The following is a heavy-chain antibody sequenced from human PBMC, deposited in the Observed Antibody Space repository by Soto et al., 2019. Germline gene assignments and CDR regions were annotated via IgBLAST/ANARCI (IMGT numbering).Heavy chain of an antibody. J-gene: IGHJ6*02. CDR1: GDSISNGGYY. V-gene: IGHV4-31*03. CDR2: IYYSGST. Sequence: QVQLQESGPGLVKPSQTLSLACSVSGDSISNGGYYWSWIRQPPGKGLEWIGYIYYSGSTYYNPSLKSRLTISVDTSENQFSLKLTSVTAADTAVYYCARGLLEWRYYYTGCYYGMDVWGQGTTVTVSS. D-gene: IGHD3-3*01. CDR3: ARGLLEWRYYYTGCYYGMDV.